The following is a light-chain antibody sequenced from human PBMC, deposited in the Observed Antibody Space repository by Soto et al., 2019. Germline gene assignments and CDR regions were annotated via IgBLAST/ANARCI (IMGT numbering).Light chain of an antibody. CDR2: DAS. CDR1: QDIRNY. V-gene: IGKV1-33*01. CDR3: HQYDNLPFT. J-gene: IGKJ3*01. Sequence: DIPMTQSPSSLSASVGDRVTITCQASQDIRNYLNWYQQKPGKAPKLLIYDASNLETGVPSRFSGSGSGTDFSLTISSLQPEDFATYYCHQYDNLPFTFGPGTKVDVK.